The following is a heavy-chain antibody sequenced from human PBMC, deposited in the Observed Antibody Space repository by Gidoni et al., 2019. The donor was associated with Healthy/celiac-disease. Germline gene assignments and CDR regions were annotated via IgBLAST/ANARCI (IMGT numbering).Heavy chain of an antibody. Sequence: EVQLVESGGGLIQPGGSLRLSCAASGFTVSSNYMSWVRQAPGKGLEWVSVIYSGGSTYYADSVKGRFTISRDNSKNTLYLQMNSLRAEDTAVYYCARERTSRYDSAGMDVWGQGTTVTVSS. CDR3: ARERTSRYDSAGMDV. D-gene: IGHD3-22*01. J-gene: IGHJ6*02. V-gene: IGHV3-53*01. CDR1: GFTVSSNY. CDR2: IYSGGST.